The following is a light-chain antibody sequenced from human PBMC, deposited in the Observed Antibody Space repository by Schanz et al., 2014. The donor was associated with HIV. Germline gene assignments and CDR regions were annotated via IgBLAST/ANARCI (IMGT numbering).Light chain of an antibody. CDR3: NSYTSKNTPI. Sequence: QSVLTQPPSASGTPGQRVTISCSGSTSSIKTNTVNWFQQLPGTAPKLLIYNTYHRPSGVPDRFSGSKSGNTASLTISGLQAEDEADYYCNSYTSKNTPIFGGGIKLTVL. J-gene: IGLJ2*01. CDR2: NTY. CDR1: TSSIKTNT. V-gene: IGLV1-44*01.